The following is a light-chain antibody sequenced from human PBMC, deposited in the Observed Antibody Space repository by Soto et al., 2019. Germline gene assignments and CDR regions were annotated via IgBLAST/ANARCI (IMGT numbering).Light chain of an antibody. CDR3: PKYNSAPHT. CDR1: QGISNY. CDR2: AAS. Sequence: DIQMTQSPSSLSASVGDRVTITCLASQGISNYLAWYQQKPGKVPKLLIYAASTLQSGVPSRFSGSGSGTAFTLTISSLQPEDVATYYCPKYNSAPHTFGQGTKLEIK. J-gene: IGKJ2*01. V-gene: IGKV1-27*01.